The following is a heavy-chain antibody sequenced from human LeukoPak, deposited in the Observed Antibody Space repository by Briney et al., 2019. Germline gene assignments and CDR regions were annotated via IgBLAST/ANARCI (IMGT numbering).Heavy chain of an antibody. J-gene: IGHJ4*02. CDR3: ARSCCYSITVGNY. CDR2: ISGNGDTT. V-gene: IGHV3-23*01. D-gene: IGHD2/OR15-2a*01. Sequence: PGGSLRLSCTASGFTFTNYAMSWVRQAPGKGLEWVSSISGNGDTTYYADSMKSRFTISRDSSKNTMFLQMNSLRAEDTAVYYCARSCCYSITVGNYWGQGTLVTVSS. CDR1: GFTFTNYA.